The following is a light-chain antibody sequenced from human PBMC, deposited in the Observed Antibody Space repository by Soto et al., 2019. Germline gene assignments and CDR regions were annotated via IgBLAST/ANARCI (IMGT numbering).Light chain of an antibody. CDR2: EVS. V-gene: IGLV2-14*01. CDR3: SSYTSSSPLG. J-gene: IGLJ1*01. Sequence: QSALTQPASVSGSPGQSITISCTGTSSDVGGYNYVSWYQQHPGKAPKLMIYEVSNRPSGGSNRFSGSKSGNTASLTIAGLQAEDEADYYCSSYTSSSPLGFGTGTKLTVL. CDR1: SSDVGGYNY.